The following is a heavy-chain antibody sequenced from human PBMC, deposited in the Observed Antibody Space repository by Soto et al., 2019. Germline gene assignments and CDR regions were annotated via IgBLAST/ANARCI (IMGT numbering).Heavy chain of an antibody. CDR2: TYYSGST. J-gene: IGHJ4*02. D-gene: IGHD6-13*01. Sequence: SETLSLTCTVSGGSMIAYYWNWMRQPPGKGLQWIGYTYYSGSTTYNPSLKGRVPISVDSSHNQCSLKLDSVTPADTAVYYCARVRGTAGKRYFDYWGPGTLVTV. CDR1: GGSMIAYY. CDR3: ARVRGTAGKRYFDY. V-gene: IGHV4-59*01.